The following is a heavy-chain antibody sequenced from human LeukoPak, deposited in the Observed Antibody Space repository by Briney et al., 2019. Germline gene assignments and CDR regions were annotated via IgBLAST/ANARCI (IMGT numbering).Heavy chain of an antibody. CDR1: GFTFSSYA. D-gene: IGHD6-13*01. CDR2: IWYDGSSK. J-gene: IGHJ4*02. CDR3: ARSQSSSLIDY. V-gene: IGHV3-33*08. Sequence: GGSLRLSCAASGFTFSSYAMSWVRQAPGKGLEWVAVIWYDGSSKDYADSVKGRFTFSRDNSKNTLYLQMNSLTVEDTAVYYCARSQSSSLIDYWGQGTLVTVSS.